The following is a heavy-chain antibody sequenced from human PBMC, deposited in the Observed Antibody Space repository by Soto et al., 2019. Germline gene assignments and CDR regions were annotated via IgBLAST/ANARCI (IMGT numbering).Heavy chain of an antibody. Sequence: QMQLVQSGAEMKKPGASVKVSCKASGYTFKAFYLHWVRQVPGRGLEWIGWINPNVGGAKFAPEFQGRVSMTGDTSINTAYLDLSGLTPDDTAVYYCVRALSGWIRSAFDIWGQGTMVTVSS. CDR3: VRALSGWIRSAFDI. CDR2: INPNVGGA. CDR1: GYTFKAFY. J-gene: IGHJ3*02. D-gene: IGHD5-12*01. V-gene: IGHV1-2*02.